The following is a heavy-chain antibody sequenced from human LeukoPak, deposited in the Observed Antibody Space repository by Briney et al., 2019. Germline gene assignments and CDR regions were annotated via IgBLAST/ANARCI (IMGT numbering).Heavy chain of an antibody. CDR3: ARDDSLGGTYY. V-gene: IGHV4-30-4*01. Sequence: PSKTLSLTCTVSGASTGSSDHYWSWVRQTPGKGLEWLGFIFHTGTTYYNPSLQSRLRISIDTSKNQFSLRLTSAMAADTAIYYCARDDSLGGTYYWGPGTPVTVSS. J-gene: IGHJ4*02. D-gene: IGHD1-26*01. CDR2: IFHTGTT. CDR1: GASTGSSDHY.